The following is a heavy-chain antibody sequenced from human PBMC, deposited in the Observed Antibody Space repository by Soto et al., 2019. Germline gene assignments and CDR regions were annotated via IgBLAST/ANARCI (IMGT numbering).Heavy chain of an antibody. CDR2: IYYSGSP. D-gene: IGHD5-18*01. V-gene: IGHV4-59*01. CDR3: ARSSYGSDFFDY. Sequence: PSETLSLTCTVSGGSISSYYWSWIRQPPGKGLEWIGYIYYSGSPNYNPSLKSRVTISVDTSKNQFSLRLSSLTAAGTAVYYCARSSYGSDFFDYWGQGTQVTVSS. CDR1: GGSISSYY. J-gene: IGHJ4*02.